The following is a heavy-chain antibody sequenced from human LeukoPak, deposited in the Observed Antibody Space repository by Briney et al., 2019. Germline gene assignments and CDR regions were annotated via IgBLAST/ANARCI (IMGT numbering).Heavy chain of an antibody. J-gene: IGHJ6*02. Sequence: GGSLRLSCAASGLTASHNVNNAMSWGRHAPGKGLEWVSGLTTSGSTYYADSVKGRFTISRDNAKNSLYLQMNSLRAEDTAVYYCARDHTYGDSTFDYYYGMDVWGQGTTVTVSS. V-gene: IGHV3-69-1*01. D-gene: IGHD4-17*01. CDR3: ARDHTYGDSTFDYYYGMDV. CDR1: GLTASHNV. CDR2: LTTSGST.